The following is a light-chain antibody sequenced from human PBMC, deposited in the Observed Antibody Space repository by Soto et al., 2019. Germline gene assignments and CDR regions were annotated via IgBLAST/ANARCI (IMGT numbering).Light chain of an antibody. CDR2: LGS. V-gene: IGKV2-28*01. Sequence: DIVMTQSPLSLPVTPGEPASISCRSSQSLLHSNGYNYLDWYLQKPGQSPQLLIYLGSNRASGVPDRFSGSGSGTDFTLTISSLQPEDFATYSCQQSYSTTWTFGQGTKV. CDR1: QSLLHSNGYNY. CDR3: QQSYSTTWT. J-gene: IGKJ1*01.